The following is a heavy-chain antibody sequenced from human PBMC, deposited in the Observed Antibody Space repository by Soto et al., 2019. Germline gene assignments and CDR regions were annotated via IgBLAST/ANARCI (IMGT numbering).Heavy chain of an antibody. D-gene: IGHD6-19*01. J-gene: IGHJ6*02. CDR1: GFTFSSYA. V-gene: IGHV3-30-3*01. CDR3: ARSHHRGAVTGGMDV. CDR2: ISYDGSNK. Sequence: TGGSLRLSCAASGFTFSSYAMHWVRQAPGKGLEWVAVISYDGSNKYYADSVKGRFTISRDNSKNTLYLQMNSLRAEDTAVYYCARSHHRGAVTGGMDVWGQGTTVTVSS.